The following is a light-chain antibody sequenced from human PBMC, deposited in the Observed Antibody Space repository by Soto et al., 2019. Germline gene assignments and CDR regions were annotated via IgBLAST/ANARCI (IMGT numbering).Light chain of an antibody. CDR1: QSVLYSSNNKNY. CDR2: WAS. V-gene: IGKV4-1*01. J-gene: IGKJ2*02. Sequence: DIVMTQSPDSLPVSLGERATINCKSSQSVLYSSNNKNYLAWYQQKPGQPPKLLTYWASIRASGVPDRFSGSGSGTDFTLTISSLQAEDVAVYYCQHYYTTPRTFGQGTRLEIK. CDR3: QHYYTTPRT.